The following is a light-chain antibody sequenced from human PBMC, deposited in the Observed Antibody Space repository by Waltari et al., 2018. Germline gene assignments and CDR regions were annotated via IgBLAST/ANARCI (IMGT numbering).Light chain of an antibody. CDR1: ALPKQY. V-gene: IGLV3-25*03. J-gene: IGLJ2*01. CDR3: QSADSSGTYVV. Sequence: SYELTQPPSVSVSPGQTARITCSGDALPKQYAYWYQQKPGQAPVLVIYKDRERTSGIPERFSGSSSGTTVTLTSSGVQAEDDADYYCQSADSSGTYVVFGGGTKLTVL. CDR2: KDR.